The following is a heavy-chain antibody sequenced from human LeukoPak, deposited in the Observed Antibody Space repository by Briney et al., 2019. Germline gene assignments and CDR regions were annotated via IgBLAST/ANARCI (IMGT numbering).Heavy chain of an antibody. V-gene: IGHV3-23*01. Sequence: GGSLRLSCAASGFTFSSYAMSWVRQAPGKGLEWVSAISGSGGSTYYADSVKGRFTISRDNSKNTLYLQMDSLRAEDTAVYYCAKVGYDSSGILDYWGQGTLVTVSS. D-gene: IGHD3-22*01. CDR1: GFTFSSYA. CDR3: AKVGYDSSGILDY. CDR2: ISGSGGST. J-gene: IGHJ4*02.